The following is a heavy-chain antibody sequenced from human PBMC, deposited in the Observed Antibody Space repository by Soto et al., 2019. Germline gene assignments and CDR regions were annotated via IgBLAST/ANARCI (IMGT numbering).Heavy chain of an antibody. CDR2: ISSSSSYI. V-gene: IGHV3-21*01. Sequence: GGSLRLSCAASGFTFSSYSMNWVRQAPGKGLEWVSSISSSSSYIYYADSVKGRFTISRDNAKNSLYLQMNSLRAEDTAVYYCARDTDGYCISTSCYWARVGYYYGMDVWGQGTTVTVSS. CDR3: ARDTDGYCISTSCYWARVGYYYGMDV. CDR1: GFTFSSYS. J-gene: IGHJ6*02. D-gene: IGHD2-2*01.